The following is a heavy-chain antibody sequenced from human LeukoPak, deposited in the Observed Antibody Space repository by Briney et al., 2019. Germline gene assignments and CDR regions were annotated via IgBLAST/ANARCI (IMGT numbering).Heavy chain of an antibody. D-gene: IGHD6-19*01. V-gene: IGHV3-43*01. CDR1: GFTFDDYT. J-gene: IGHJ4*02. CDR2: ISWDGGST. Sequence: PGGSLRLSCAASGFTFDDYTMHWVRQAPGKGLEWVSLISWDGGSTYYADSVKGRFTISRDNSKNSLYLQMNSLRTEDTALYYCAKDIGDSSGWTFDYWGQGTLVTVSS. CDR3: AKDIGDSSGWTFDY.